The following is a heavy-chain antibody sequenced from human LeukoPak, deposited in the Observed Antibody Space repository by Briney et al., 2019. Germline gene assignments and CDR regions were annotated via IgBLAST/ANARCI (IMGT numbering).Heavy chain of an antibody. CDR1: GFTVSSNY. V-gene: IGHV3-66*01. CDR2: IYSGGST. D-gene: IGHD3-9*01. Sequence: PGGSLRLSCAASGFTVSSNYMSWVRQAPGKGLEWVSVIYSGGSTYYADSVKGRFTISRDNTRNSLFLHMNSLRGEDTAVYYCARVGDVLTGDAFDVWGQGTMVTVSS. CDR3: ARVGDVLTGDAFDV. J-gene: IGHJ3*01.